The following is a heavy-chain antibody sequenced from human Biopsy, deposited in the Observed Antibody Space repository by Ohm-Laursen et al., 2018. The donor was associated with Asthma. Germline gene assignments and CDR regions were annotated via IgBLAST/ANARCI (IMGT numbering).Heavy chain of an antibody. CDR1: GYTFNSAG. CDR2: ISVYNGNT. Sequence: GSSVKVSCKTSGYTFNSAGITWVRQAPGQGLEWMGWISVYNGNTKVAQKLQDRVTMITDTSTSTAYMELRSLGSDDTAVYFWARAVDFPHFYGIGVWGQGTTVTVS. V-gene: IGHV1-18*01. CDR3: ARAVDFPHFYGIGV. J-gene: IGHJ6*02. D-gene: IGHD4-23*01.